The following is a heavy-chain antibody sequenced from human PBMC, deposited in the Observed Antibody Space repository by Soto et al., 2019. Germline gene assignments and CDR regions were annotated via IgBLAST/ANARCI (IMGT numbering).Heavy chain of an antibody. V-gene: IGHV3-30*18. CDR3: AKDQVDGSGRGYFDY. J-gene: IGHJ4*02. CDR2: ISYDGSNK. CDR1: GFTFSSYG. Sequence: QVQLVESGGGVVQPGRSLRLSCAASGFTFSSYGMHWVRQAPGKGLEWVAVISYDGSNKYYADSVKGRFTISRDNSKNTLYLQMNSLRAEDTPVYYCAKDQVDGSGRGYFDYWGQGTLVTVSS. D-gene: IGHD3-10*01.